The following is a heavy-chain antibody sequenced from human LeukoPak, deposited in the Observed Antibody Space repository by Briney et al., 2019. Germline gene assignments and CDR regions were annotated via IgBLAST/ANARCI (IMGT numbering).Heavy chain of an antibody. CDR3: ARDLGITIFGVVSN. Sequence: PGGSLRLSCAASGFTFSSYSMSWVRQAPGKGLEWVSSTSSSSSYIYYADSVKGRFTISRDNAKNSLYLQMNSLRAEDTAVYYCARDLGITIFGVVSNWGQGTLVTVSS. V-gene: IGHV3-21*01. J-gene: IGHJ4*02. D-gene: IGHD3-3*01. CDR2: TSSSSSYI. CDR1: GFTFSSYS.